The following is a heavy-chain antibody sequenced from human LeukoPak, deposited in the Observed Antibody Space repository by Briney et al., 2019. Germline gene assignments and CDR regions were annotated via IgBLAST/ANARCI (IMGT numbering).Heavy chain of an antibody. CDR3: TQSNY. CDR1: GFTFSGSP. CDR2: IRSKADNYAT. V-gene: IGHV3-73*01. Sequence: GGSLRLSCAASGFTFSGSPILWVRQASGKGLEWVGRIRSKADNYATAYAASVQGRCTISRDDSKSTAYLQLNSLKSEDTAVYYCTQSNYWGQGALVTVSS. J-gene: IGHJ4*02.